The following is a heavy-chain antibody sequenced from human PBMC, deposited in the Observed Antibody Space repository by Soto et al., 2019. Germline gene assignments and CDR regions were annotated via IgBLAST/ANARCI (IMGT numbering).Heavy chain of an antibody. J-gene: IGHJ6*02. D-gene: IGHD4-17*01. CDR2: IYHSGST. Sequence: SETLSLTCTVSGYSISSGYYWGWIRQPPGKGLEWIGSIYHSGSTYYNPSLKSRVTISVDTSKNQFSLKLSSVTAADTAVYYCARDFFHDYGDYYGMDVWGQGTTVTVSS. CDR1: GYSISSGYY. V-gene: IGHV4-38-2*02. CDR3: ARDFFHDYGDYYGMDV.